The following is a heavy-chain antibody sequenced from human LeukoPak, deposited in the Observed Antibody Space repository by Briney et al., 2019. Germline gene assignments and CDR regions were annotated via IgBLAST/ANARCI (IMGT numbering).Heavy chain of an antibody. CDR2: IYSSGST. D-gene: IGHD3-10*01. CDR3: ARYGSGSYRQFDF. J-gene: IGHJ4*02. CDR1: GGSISSNY. Sequence: SETLSLTCTVSGGSISSNYWSWIRQPPGQRLEWIGYIYSSGSTNYNPSLKGRVTMSLDTSKNQFSLKLSSVTAADTAVYYCARYGSGSYRQFDFWGQGTLVTVSS. V-gene: IGHV4-59*01.